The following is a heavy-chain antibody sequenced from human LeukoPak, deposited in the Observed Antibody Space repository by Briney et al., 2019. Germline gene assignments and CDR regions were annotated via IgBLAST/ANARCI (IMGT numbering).Heavy chain of an antibody. CDR1: GDSISGSNYH. Sequence: SETLSLTCTVSGDSISGSNYHWGWIRQPPGKGLEWLGTVHHTGRAFYNPSLRGRTTVSVDTSKNEFSLKLTSVTAADTAVYYCAREPDARGQGILLIVSS. CDR2: VHHTGRA. V-gene: IGHV4-39*07. CDR3: AREPDA. J-gene: IGHJ5*02.